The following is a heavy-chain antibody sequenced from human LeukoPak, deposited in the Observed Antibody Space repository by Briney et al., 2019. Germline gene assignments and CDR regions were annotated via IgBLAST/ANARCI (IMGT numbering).Heavy chain of an antibody. CDR2: IGSSSSTI. Sequence: PGGSLRLSCAASGFTFSSYTMNWVRQAPGKGLEWVSYIGSSSSTIYYADSVKGRFTISRDNSKNTVYLQMNSLRAEDTAVYYCAKEEGYYDSSGYYHRYFDLWGRGTLVTVSS. D-gene: IGHD3-22*01. V-gene: IGHV3-48*01. J-gene: IGHJ2*01. CDR3: AKEEGYYDSSGYYHRYFDL. CDR1: GFTFSSYT.